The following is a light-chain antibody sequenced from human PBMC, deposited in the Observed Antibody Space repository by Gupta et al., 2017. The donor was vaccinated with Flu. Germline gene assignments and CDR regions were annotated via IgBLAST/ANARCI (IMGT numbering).Light chain of an antibody. Sequence: QSALTQPASVSGSPGQTITISCTGTSRDIGDYDRVSWYQQHPGKAPKPIIYEVDYRTSRGSTRFSGSTSGNTAALTISGLQADDEEDYYCCYYTRTTAPRIAWVFGGGTKVTVL. CDR3: CYYTRTTAPRIAWV. J-gene: IGLJ3*02. CDR2: EVD. CDR1: SRDIGDYDR. V-gene: IGLV2-14*01.